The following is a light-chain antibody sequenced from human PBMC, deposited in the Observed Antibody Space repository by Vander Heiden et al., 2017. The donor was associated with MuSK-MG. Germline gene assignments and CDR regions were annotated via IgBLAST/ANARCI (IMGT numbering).Light chain of an antibody. Sequence: QSALTQPASVSGSPGQSITISCTGTSSDVGSYNLVSWYQQHPGNAPKLMIYEVSKRPSGVSNRFSGSKSGNTASLTISGLQAEDEADYYCCSYAGSSNWVFGGGTKLTVL. V-gene: IGLV2-23*02. CDR3: CSYAGSSNWV. CDR1: SSDVGSYNL. J-gene: IGLJ3*02. CDR2: EVS.